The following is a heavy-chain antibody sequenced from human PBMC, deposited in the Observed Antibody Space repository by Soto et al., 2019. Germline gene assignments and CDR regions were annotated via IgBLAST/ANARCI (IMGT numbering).Heavy chain of an antibody. J-gene: IGHJ4*02. CDR3: TGHTTLTTGFDLDY. CDR1: GFTFSSYA. V-gene: IGHV3-23*01. D-gene: IGHD4-4*01. Sequence: GGSLRLSCAASGFTFSSYAMSWVRQAPGKGLEWVSTISGSGGGTYYVDSVKGRFTISRDNSKNALYLQMNSLRAEDTALYYCTGHTTLTTGFDLDYWGQATLVTVSS. CDR2: ISGSGGGT.